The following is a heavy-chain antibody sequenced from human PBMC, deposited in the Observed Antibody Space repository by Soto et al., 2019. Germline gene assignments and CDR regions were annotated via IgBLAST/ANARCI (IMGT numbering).Heavy chain of an antibody. CDR3: ARLCGYYDILTGYQFALGPHYGMDV. D-gene: IGHD3-9*01. Sequence: PSETLSLTCTVSGGSISSGGYHWSWIRQNPGKGLEWIGYIYYSGSTYYNPSLKSRVTISVDTSKNTLSLKLSSVTAAATAVYYCARLCGYYDILTGYQFALGPHYGMDVGGQGTTVTVSS. CDR1: GGSISSGGYH. J-gene: IGHJ6*02. CDR2: IYYSGST. V-gene: IGHV4-31*03.